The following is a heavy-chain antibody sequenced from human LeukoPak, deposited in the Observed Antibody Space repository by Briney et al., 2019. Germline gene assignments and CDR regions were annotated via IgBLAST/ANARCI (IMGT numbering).Heavy chain of an antibody. Sequence: GASVTVSCKASGYIFTVYYMHWVRQAPGQGLERMGWINPNSGGTNSAQKFQGRVTMTRDTSISTAYMELSRLTSDDTAVYYCARHPYSGSYHFDYWGQGTLVTVSS. CDR2: INPNSGGT. V-gene: IGHV1-2*02. D-gene: IGHD1-26*01. J-gene: IGHJ4*02. CDR3: ARHPYSGSYHFDY. CDR1: GYIFTVYY.